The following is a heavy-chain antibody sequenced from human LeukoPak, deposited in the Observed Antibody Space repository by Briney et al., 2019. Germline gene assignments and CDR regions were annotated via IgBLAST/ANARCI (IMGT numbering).Heavy chain of an antibody. Sequence: PGGSLRLSCAASGFTFSNSGMHWVRQAPGKGLEWVAVISYDGRNKYYTDSVKGRFTISRDNSKNTVYLQMNSLRAEDTAGYYCAKEHSIAAAGYYFDYWGQGTLVTVS. CDR1: GFTFSNSG. CDR3: AKEHSIAAAGYYFDY. V-gene: IGHV3-30*18. D-gene: IGHD6-25*01. J-gene: IGHJ4*02. CDR2: ISYDGRNK.